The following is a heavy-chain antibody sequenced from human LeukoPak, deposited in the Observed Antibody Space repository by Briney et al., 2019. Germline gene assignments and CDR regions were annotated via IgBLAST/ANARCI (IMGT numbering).Heavy chain of an antibody. J-gene: IGHJ1*01. V-gene: IGHV4-61*01. CDR2: IYYSGST. D-gene: IGHD6-13*01. CDR3: ARSYSSSWYEYFQH. CDR1: GYSISSGYY. Sequence: SETLSLTCTASGYSISSGYYWSWIRQPPGKGLEWIGYIYYSGSTNYNPSLKSRVTISVDTSKNQFSLKLSSVTAADTAVYYCARSYSSSWYEYFQHWGQGTLVTVSS.